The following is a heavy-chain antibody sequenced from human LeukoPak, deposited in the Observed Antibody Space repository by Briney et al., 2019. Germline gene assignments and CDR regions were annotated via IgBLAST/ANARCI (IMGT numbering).Heavy chain of an antibody. D-gene: IGHD1-1*01. CDR1: GYTFTSYD. CDR2: MSPNSGNT. V-gene: IGHV1-8*01. J-gene: IGHJ5*01. CDR3: VRAPPNWGFNF. Sequence: ASVKVSCKASGYTFTSYDINWVRQATGQGLEWMGWMSPNSGNTGYAQKFQGRVTMTRDTSVTTAYMELSNLRSEDTAVYYCVRAPPNWGFNFWGQGTLVTVSP.